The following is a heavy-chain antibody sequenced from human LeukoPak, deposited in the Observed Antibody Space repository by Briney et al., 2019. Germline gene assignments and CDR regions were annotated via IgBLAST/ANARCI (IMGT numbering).Heavy chain of an antibody. J-gene: IGHJ4*02. Sequence: LRLSCAASGFTFSSYWSWIRQPPGKGLEWIGYIYYSGSTYYNPSLKSRVTISVDTSKNQFSLKLSSVTAADTAVYYCARSSGSATFNGPLFDYWGQGTLVTVSS. CDR3: ARSSGSATFNGPLFDY. CDR1: GFTFSSY. CDR2: IYYSGST. V-gene: IGHV4-30-4*01. D-gene: IGHD3-10*01.